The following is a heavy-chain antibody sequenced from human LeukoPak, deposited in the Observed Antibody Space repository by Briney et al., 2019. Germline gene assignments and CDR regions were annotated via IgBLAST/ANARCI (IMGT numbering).Heavy chain of an antibody. CDR1: GFTFSSYW. CDR3: ARGRDVLRYFDWFAGDWFDP. J-gene: IGHJ5*02. V-gene: IGHV3-7*01. CDR2: IKQDGSEK. D-gene: IGHD3-9*01. Sequence: GGSLGLSCAASGFTFSSYWMSWVRQAPGKGLEWVANIKQDGSEKYYVDSVKGRFTISRDNAKNSLYLQMNSLRAEDTAVYYCARGRDVLRYFDWFAGDWFDPWGQGTLVTVSS.